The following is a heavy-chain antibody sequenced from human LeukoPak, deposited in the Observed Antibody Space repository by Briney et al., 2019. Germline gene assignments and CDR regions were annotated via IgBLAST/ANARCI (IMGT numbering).Heavy chain of an antibody. J-gene: IGHJ4*02. Sequence: PGGSLRLSCAPSGFTFSSYGMHWVRQAPGKGLEWVAFIRYDGSNKYYADSVKGRFTISRDNSKNTLYLQMNSLRAEDTAVYYCAKDRGRYCSGGSCYTTHYFDYWGQGTLATVSS. CDR2: IRYDGSNK. CDR3: AKDRGRYCSGGSCYTTHYFDY. V-gene: IGHV3-30*02. D-gene: IGHD2-15*01. CDR1: GFTFSSYG.